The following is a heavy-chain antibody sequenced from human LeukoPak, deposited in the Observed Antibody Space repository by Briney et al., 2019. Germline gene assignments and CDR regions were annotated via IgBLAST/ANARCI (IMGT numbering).Heavy chain of an antibody. Sequence: KPSETLSLTCTVSGGSISSSYYWSWIRQPPGKGLEWIGEINHSGSTNYNPSPKSRVTISVDTSKNQFSLKLSSVTAADTAVYYCARGLYYYGSGSLGYWGQGTLVTVSS. CDR1: GGSISSSYY. CDR3: ARGLYYYGSGSLGY. J-gene: IGHJ4*02. D-gene: IGHD3-10*01. CDR2: INHSGST. V-gene: IGHV4-34*01.